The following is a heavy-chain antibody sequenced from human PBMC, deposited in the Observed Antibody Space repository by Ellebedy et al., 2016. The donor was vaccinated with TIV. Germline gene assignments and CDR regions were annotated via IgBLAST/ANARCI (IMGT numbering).Heavy chain of an antibody. Sequence: SGPTLVKPTQTLTLTCTFSGFSLSTNGVAVGWIRQPPGKALEWLALIYWNDDKRFSPSLKNRLTITKDASKNQVVLKMTNMDPVDTATYYCTQSYDFWSGVHNAGFDYWGQGTLVTVSS. CDR1: GFSLSTNGVA. J-gene: IGHJ4*02. CDR2: IYWNDDK. V-gene: IGHV2-5*01. D-gene: IGHD3-3*01. CDR3: TQSYDFWSGVHNAGFDY.